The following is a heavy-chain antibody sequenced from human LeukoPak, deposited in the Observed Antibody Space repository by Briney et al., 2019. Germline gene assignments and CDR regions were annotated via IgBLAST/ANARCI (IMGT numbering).Heavy chain of an antibody. V-gene: IGHV4-59*08. CDR3: ARQVAGTTYDF. J-gene: IGHJ4*02. Sequence: SETLSLTCTVSGGSISPFYWSWIRQPPGKGLEWIAYIYYSGSTRYNPSLKSRVTISVDASKNQFSLKLSSVTAADTAVYYCARQVAGTTYDFWGQGTLVTVSS. CDR1: GGSISPFY. D-gene: IGHD1-7*01. CDR2: IYYSGST.